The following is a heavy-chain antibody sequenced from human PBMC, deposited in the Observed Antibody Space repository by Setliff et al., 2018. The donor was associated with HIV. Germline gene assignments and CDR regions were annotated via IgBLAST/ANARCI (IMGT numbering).Heavy chain of an antibody. Sequence: SETLSLTCAAYGGSLSGYYWSWIRQTPGKGLEWIGEVHYSGRTAYNPSLQSRVAMSVDMYRNQFFLRLTSVTAADTSVYYCARHRAQRGSGTYYDDWFDPWGQGTLVTV. V-gene: IGHV4-34*01. J-gene: IGHJ5*02. CDR2: VHYSGRT. CDR1: GGSLSGYY. CDR3: ARHRAQRGSGTYYDDWFDP. D-gene: IGHD3-10*01.